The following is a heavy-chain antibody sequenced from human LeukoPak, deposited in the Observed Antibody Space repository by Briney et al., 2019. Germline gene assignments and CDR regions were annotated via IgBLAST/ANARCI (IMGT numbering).Heavy chain of an antibody. CDR3: ARGDYYYDYGY. CDR1: GFIFDDYG. V-gene: IGHV3-20*04. J-gene: IGHJ4*02. CDR2: INWNGGST. D-gene: IGHD3-22*01. Sequence: GGSLRLSCAASGFIFDDYGMARVRQGPVKGLEWVSGINWNGGSTGYADSVKGRFTISRDNAKNSLYLQMNSLRDEDTAVYYCARGDYYYDYGYWGQGTLVTVSS.